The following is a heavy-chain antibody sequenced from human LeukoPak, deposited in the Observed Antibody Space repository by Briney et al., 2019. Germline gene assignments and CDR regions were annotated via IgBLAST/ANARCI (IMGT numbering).Heavy chain of an antibody. J-gene: IGHJ5*02. CDR1: GGSFSGYY. CDR3: ARGLSSSTSCCATRDFDP. V-gene: IGHV4-34*01. Sequence: SETLSLTCAVYGGSFSGYYWSWIRQPPGTGLEWIGEINHSGSTNYNPSLKSRVTISVDTSKNQFSLKLSSVTAADTAVYYCARGLSSSTSCCATRDFDPWGQGTLVTVSS. D-gene: IGHD2-2*01. CDR2: INHSGST.